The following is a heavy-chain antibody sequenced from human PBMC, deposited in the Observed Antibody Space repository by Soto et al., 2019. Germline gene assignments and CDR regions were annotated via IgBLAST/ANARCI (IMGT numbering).Heavy chain of an antibody. CDR3: AREGVNGAAGTKVNFDY. CDR2: INAGNGNT. D-gene: IGHD6-13*01. Sequence: QVQLVQSGAEVKKPGASVKVSCKASGYTFTSYAMHWVRQAPGQRLEWMGWINAGNGNTKYSQKLQGRVTITRDTSARTDYMELSSLRSEDTAVYYGAREGVNGAAGTKVNFDYWGQGSLVSVSS. V-gene: IGHV1-3*01. CDR1: GYTFTSYA. J-gene: IGHJ4*02.